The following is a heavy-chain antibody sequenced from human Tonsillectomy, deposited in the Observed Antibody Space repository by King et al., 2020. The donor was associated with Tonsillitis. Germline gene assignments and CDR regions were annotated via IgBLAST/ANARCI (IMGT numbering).Heavy chain of an antibody. CDR3: AKDRDSGDYDPLDH. V-gene: IGHV3-30*02. Sequence: QLVQSGGGVVQSGGSLRLSCAASGFTFSSYGMHWVRQAPGKGLEWVAYISYDGSNKYYADAVKGRFTISRDISKNQVYLQMSSLRVEDTAVYYCAKDRDSGDYDPLDHWGQGALVTVS. CDR2: ISYDGSNK. CDR1: GFTFSSYG. D-gene: IGHD4-17*01. J-gene: IGHJ4*02.